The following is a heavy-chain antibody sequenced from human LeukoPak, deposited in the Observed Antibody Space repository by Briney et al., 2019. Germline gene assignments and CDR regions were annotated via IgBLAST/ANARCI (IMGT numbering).Heavy chain of an antibody. J-gene: IGHJ6*02. CDR3: ARDFQGYYYYGMDV. CDR1: GYTFTSYY. Sequence: GASVKVSCKASGYTFTSYYMHWVRQAPGQGLDWVGIINPSAGSTTYAQKFQGRVTMTRDTSTSTVYMELSSLRSEDTAVYYCARDFQGYYYYGMDVWGQGTTVTVS. V-gene: IGHV1-46*01. CDR2: INPSAGST.